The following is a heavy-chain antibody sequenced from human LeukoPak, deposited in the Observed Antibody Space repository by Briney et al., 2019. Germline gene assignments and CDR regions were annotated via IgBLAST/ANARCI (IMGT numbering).Heavy chain of an antibody. CDR1: GGSISSYY. Sequence: SETLSLTCTVSGGSISSYYWSWIRQPPGKGLEWIGYIYYSGSTNYNPSLKSRVTISVDTSKNQFSLKLSSVTAADTAVYYCARNLEQQLVPLYYYYYYMDVWGKGTTVTVSS. CDR3: ARNLEQQLVPLYYYYYYMDV. D-gene: IGHD6-13*01. CDR2: IYYSGST. V-gene: IGHV4-59*12. J-gene: IGHJ6*03.